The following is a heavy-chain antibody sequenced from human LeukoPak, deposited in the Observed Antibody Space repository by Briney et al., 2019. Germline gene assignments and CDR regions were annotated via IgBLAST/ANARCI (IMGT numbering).Heavy chain of an antibody. J-gene: IGHJ4*02. CDR1: GGTFSSYA. CDR2: INSIFDTA. V-gene: IGHV1-69*13. CDR3: ARELWFGEFYFDY. D-gene: IGHD3-10*01. Sequence: GASVKVSCKASGGTFSSYAISWVRQAPGQGLECMGGINSIFDTANYAQKFQGRVTITADESTSTAYMELSSLRSEDTAVYYCARELWFGEFYFDYWGQGTLVTVSS.